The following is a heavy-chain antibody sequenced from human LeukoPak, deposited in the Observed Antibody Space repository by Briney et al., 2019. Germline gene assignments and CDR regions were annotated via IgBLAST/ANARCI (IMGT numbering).Heavy chain of an antibody. CDR3: VKDLSRSYCFDY. CDR2: IHTEGGTT. Sequence: GGSLRLSCAASGFTVSSNYMHWVRQAPGKGLEYVSTIHTEGGTTYYADSVKGRFTISRENSKNTLYLQMTSLRLEDTAVYYCVKDLSRSYCFDYWGQGTLVTVSS. D-gene: IGHD1-26*01. CDR1: GFTVSSNY. V-gene: IGHV3-64D*06. J-gene: IGHJ4*02.